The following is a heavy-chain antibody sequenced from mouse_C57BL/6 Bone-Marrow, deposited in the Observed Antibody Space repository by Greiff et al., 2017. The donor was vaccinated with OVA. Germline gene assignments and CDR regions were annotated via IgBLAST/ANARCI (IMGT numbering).Heavy chain of an antibody. CDR3: ARRAGSYPYYFDY. J-gene: IGHJ2*01. CDR2: ISSGSSTI. Sequence: EVHLVESGGGLVKPGGSLKLSCAASGFTFSDYGMHWVRQAPEKGLEWVAYISSGSSTIYYADTVKGRFTISRDNAKNTLFLQMTSLRSEDTAMYYCARRAGSYPYYFDYWGQGTTLTVSS. D-gene: IGHD1-1*02. CDR1: GFTFSDYG. V-gene: IGHV5-17*01.